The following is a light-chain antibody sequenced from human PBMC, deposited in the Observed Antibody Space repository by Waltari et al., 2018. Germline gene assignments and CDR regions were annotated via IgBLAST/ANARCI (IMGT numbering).Light chain of an antibody. CDR2: GNI. CDR1: SSNIGASYD. J-gene: IGLJ2*01. V-gene: IGLV1-40*01. CDR3: QSYDSSLSGVV. Sequence: QSVLTQPPSVSGAPPPRVTISCTGSSSNIGASYDVPWYQQLPGTAPKLLIYGNINRPSGVPDRFSGSKSGTSASLAITGLQAEDEAEYYCQSYDSSLSGVVFGGGTKLTVL.